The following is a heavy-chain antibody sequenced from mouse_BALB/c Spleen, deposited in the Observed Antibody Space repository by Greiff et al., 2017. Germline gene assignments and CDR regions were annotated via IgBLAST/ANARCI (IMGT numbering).Heavy chain of an antibody. Sequence: EVKLMESGGGLVKPGGSLKLSCAASGFTFSDYYMYWVRQTPEKRLEWVATISDGGSYTYYPDSVKGRFTISRDNAKNNLYLQMSSLKSEDTAMYYCARAKYYGSSPFAYWGQGTLVTVSA. CDR1: GFTFSDYY. D-gene: IGHD1-1*01. CDR3: ARAKYYGSSPFAY. CDR2: ISDGGSYT. V-gene: IGHV5-4*02. J-gene: IGHJ3*01.